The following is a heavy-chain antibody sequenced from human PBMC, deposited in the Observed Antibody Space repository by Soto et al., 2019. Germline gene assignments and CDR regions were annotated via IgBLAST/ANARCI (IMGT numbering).Heavy chain of an antibody. Sequence: QVQLVQSGAEVKNPGASVKVSCKASGYTFTRYGIGWARQAPGQGLEWMGWINTYNGNTNYAQNVQGRVTLTTDTSTITAYMELRSLRSNATAIYYCAMVDVYVTPSPQDVWGQGTTVTVSS. D-gene: IGHD3-16*01. J-gene: IGHJ6*02. V-gene: IGHV1-18*01. CDR3: AMVDVYVTPSPQDV. CDR2: INTYNGNT. CDR1: GYTFTRYG.